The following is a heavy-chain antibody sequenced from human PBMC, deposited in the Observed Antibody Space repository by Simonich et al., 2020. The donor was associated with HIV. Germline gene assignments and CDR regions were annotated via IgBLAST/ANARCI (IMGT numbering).Heavy chain of an antibody. CDR3: ARGIPRNYYYFYYMDV. J-gene: IGHJ6*03. CDR2: INHSVST. V-gene: IGHV4-34*02. D-gene: IGHD1-1*01. CDR1: GGSFSGYY. Sequence: QVQLQQWGAGLLKPSETLSLTCAVYGGSFSGYYWSWIRQPPGKGLEWIGVINHSVSTNYNPSLKSRVTISVDTSKNQFSLKLSSVTAADTAVYSCARGIPRNYYYFYYMDVWGKGTTVIVSS.